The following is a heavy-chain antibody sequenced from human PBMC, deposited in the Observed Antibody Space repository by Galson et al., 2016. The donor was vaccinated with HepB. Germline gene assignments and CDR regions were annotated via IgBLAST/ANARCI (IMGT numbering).Heavy chain of an antibody. CDR1: GASISDSF. J-gene: IGHJ4*02. Sequence: SETLSLTCSVSGASISDSFWSWIRQPAGKGLEWIGRFHTSGSSYRPSLRGRVTMPADTSKNQFSLRLASVTAADTAIYYCVRLGTAAAVANRRGSIYWSQGTRVTVSS. CDR3: VRLGTAAAVANRRGSIY. V-gene: IGHV4-4*07. CDR2: FHTSGS. D-gene: IGHD6-13*01.